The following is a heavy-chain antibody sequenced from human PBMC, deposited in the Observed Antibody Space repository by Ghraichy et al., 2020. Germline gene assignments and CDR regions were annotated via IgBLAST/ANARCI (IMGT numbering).Heavy chain of an antibody. CDR3: ARLYCGGDCSIDY. J-gene: IGHJ4*02. Sequence: SETLSLTCTVSGGSISSSSYYWGWIRQPPGKGLEWIGSIYYSGSTYYNPSLKSRVTISVDTSKNQFSLKLSSVTTADTAVYYCARLYCGGDCSIDYWGQGTLVTVSS. D-gene: IGHD2-21*02. CDR1: GGSISSSSYY. CDR2: IYYSGST. V-gene: IGHV4-39*01.